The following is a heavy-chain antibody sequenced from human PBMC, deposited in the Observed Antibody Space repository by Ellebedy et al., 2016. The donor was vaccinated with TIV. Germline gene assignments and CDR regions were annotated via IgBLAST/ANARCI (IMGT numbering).Heavy chain of an antibody. CDR2: IDYSGSI. V-gene: IGHV4-61*01. CDR1: GGSMYTGPYY. D-gene: IGHD1-1*01. Sequence: MPSETLSLTCTISGGSMYTGPYYWSWIRQPPGKGLEWIGYIDYSGSINYNPALNSLVTISVNTSKNQFSLNLSSVTAADTAVYYCTRTTKHFAPSNYWGLGVLVTVSS. J-gene: IGHJ4*02. CDR3: TRTTKHFAPSNY.